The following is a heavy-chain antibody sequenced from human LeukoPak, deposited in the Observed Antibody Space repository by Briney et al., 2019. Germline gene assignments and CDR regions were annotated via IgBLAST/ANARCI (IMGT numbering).Heavy chain of an antibody. V-gene: IGHV3-7*03. CDR1: GFSFNRYW. J-gene: IGHJ4*02. D-gene: IGHD3-22*01. CDR2: IKEDGSAK. Sequence: GGSLRLSCAASGFSFNRYWMSWVRQAPGKGLEWVANIKEDGSAKYYVDSVKGRFIISRDNAINSLYLQMNSLRVEDTAVYYCATISDSSGNQWGQGTLVTVSS. CDR3: ATISDSSGNQ.